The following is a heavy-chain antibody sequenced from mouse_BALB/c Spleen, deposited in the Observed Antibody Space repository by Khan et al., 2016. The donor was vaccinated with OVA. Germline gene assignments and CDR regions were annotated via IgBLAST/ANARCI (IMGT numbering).Heavy chain of an antibody. J-gene: IGHJ4*01. CDR1: GYSITSDYA. CDR2: ISSTGST. CDR3: ARSLYYSYGYALDC. V-gene: IGHV3-2*02. Sequence: VQLKESGPGLVKPSQSLSLTCTVTGYSITSDYAWNWIRQFPGNKLEWMGYISSTGSTSYNPSLKSRISITRDISKNQFFLQLKSVTTEGTATYYCARSLYYSYGYALDCWGRGTSVTVSS. D-gene: IGHD2-12*01.